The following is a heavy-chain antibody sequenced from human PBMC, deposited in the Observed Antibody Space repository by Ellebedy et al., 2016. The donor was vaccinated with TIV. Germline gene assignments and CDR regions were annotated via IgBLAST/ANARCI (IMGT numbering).Heavy chain of an antibody. V-gene: IGHV3-23*01. CDR2: IINTGSRT. Sequence: PGGTLRLSCTASGFTFNSYDMSWVRQPPGKGLEWVSNIINTGSRTYYADSVEGRFTISRDTAKNTLYLQMNSLRADHTAVYYCARDIDTACLDVWGQGTTVTVSS. D-gene: IGHD2-21*02. CDR3: ARDIDTACLDV. CDR1: GFTFNSYD. J-gene: IGHJ6*02.